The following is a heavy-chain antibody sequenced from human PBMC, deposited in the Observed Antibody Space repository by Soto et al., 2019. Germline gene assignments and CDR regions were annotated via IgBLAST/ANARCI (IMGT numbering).Heavy chain of an antibody. Sequence: QVQLVQSGAEVKKPGSLVKVSCKASGGTFSSYGISWVRQAPGQGLEWMGGIITIFGTANYAQKFQGRVTITADESTSTAYMELSSLRSEDTAVYYCATPRGHDYGDFGAFDIWGQGTMVTVSS. J-gene: IGHJ3*02. CDR3: ATPRGHDYGDFGAFDI. CDR1: GGTFSSYG. V-gene: IGHV1-69*01. CDR2: IITIFGTA. D-gene: IGHD4-17*01.